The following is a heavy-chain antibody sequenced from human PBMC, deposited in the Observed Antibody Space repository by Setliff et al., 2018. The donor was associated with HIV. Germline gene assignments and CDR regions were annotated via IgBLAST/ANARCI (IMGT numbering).Heavy chain of an antibody. CDR1: GYTFSDYG. D-gene: IGHD5-12*01. CDR3: ARDVGRDGYCFDH. V-gene: IGHV1-18*01. J-gene: IGHJ4*02. Sequence: ASVKVSCKASGYTFSDYGISWVRQAPGQGLEWMGWISAHNGRINYAQKFQGRVTMTTDRSTSTAYMERRSLRSDDTAVYYCARDVGRDGYCFDHWGQGTLVTVSS. CDR2: ISAHNGRI.